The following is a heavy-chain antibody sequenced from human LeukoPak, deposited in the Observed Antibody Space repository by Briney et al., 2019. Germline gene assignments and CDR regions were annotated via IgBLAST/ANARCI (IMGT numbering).Heavy chain of an antibody. Sequence: APVKVSCKASGYTFTSYDINWVRQATGQGLEWMGWMNPNSGNTGYAQKFQGRVTITRNTSTSTAYMELSSLRSEDTAVYYCARGAIVVVVAAYHYNYDYWGQGTLVTVSS. CDR2: MNPNSGNT. CDR3: ARGAIVVVVAAYHYNYDY. D-gene: IGHD2-15*01. CDR1: GYTFTSYD. J-gene: IGHJ4*02. V-gene: IGHV1-8*03.